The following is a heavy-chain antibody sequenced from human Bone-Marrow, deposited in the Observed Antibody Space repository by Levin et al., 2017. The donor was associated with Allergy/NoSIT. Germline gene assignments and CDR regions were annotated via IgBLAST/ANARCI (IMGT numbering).Heavy chain of an antibody. CDR3: VTGGQGEGKEFDY. Sequence: GGSLRLSCAASGLAFINYTMDWVRQTPAKGLEWVSSISRSGTYIYYSDSVKGRFTISRANAHNSLYLQMNSLRAEATGVYFCVTGGQGEGKEFDYWGRGTQVTVSS. V-gene: IGHV3-21*06. J-gene: IGHJ4*02. D-gene: IGHD3-16*01. CDR2: ISRSGTYI. CDR1: GLAFINYT.